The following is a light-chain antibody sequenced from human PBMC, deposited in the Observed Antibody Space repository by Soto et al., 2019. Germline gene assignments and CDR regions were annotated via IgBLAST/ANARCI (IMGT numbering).Light chain of an antibody. CDR3: QQNASVPLT. CDR2: AAS. CDR1: QGISSW. J-gene: IGKJ4*01. Sequence: DIQMTHSPSFVSAPVGDRVTITCRAGQGISSWLAWYQHKPWRAPKLLIDAASSSESGIPSRFSGSGSWTDFTLTIRSLEPVLFATCYCQQNASVPLTCGGGTEVEIK. V-gene: IGKV1-12*01.